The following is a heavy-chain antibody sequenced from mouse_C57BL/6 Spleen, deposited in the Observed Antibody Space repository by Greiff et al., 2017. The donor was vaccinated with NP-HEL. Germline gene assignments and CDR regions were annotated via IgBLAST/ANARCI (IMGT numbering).Heavy chain of an antibody. V-gene: IGHV1-81*01. CDR2: IYPRSGNT. Sequence: VKLMESGAELARPGASVKLSCKASGYTFTSYGISWVKQRTGQGLEWIGEIYPRSGNTYYNEKFKGKATLTADKSSSTAYMELRSLTSEDSAVYFCARREGGYFDVWGTGTTVTVSS. CDR3: ARREGGYFDV. J-gene: IGHJ1*03. CDR1: GYTFTSYG.